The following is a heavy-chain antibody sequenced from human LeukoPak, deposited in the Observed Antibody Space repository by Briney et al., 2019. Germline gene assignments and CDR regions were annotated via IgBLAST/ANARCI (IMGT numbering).Heavy chain of an antibody. CDR3: ARADYDILTGYYNYYYYGMDV. CDR1: GYTFTSYG. Sequence: ASVKVSCKASGYTFTSYGISWVRQAPGQGLEWMGWISAYNGNTNYAQKLQGRVTMTPDTSTSTAYMELRSLRSDGTAVYYCARADYDILTGYYNYYYYGMDVWGQGTTVTVSS. J-gene: IGHJ6*02. D-gene: IGHD3-9*01. CDR2: ISAYNGNT. V-gene: IGHV1-18*01.